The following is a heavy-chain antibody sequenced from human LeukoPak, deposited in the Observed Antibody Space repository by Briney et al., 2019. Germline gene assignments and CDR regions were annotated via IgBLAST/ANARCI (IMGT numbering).Heavy chain of an antibody. CDR2: INQGGSEK. D-gene: IGHD7-27*01. CDR1: GFIFSNYW. V-gene: IGHV3-7*03. Sequence: GGSLRLSCAASGFIFSNYWMSWVRQGPGEGLEWVANINQGGSEKYYVDSVKGRFTISRDNAKNSLDLQMNSLRVEDTAIYYCARLVVPRGNWGWYYEHWGQGTLVTVSS. J-gene: IGHJ4*02. CDR3: ARLVVPRGNWGWYYEH.